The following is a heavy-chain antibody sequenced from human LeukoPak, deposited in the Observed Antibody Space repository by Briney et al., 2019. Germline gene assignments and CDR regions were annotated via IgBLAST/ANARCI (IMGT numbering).Heavy chain of an antibody. CDR3: TRVGDYSSSWNY. J-gene: IGHJ4*02. CDR2: SRNKANSYST. Sequence: PEGSLRLSCAVSGFTFSDHYMDWVRQAPGKGLEWVGRSRNKANSYSTDYAASVIGRFTISRDDSKNSLDLQMNSLKIEDTAMYYCTRVGDYSSSWNYWGQGTLVTVSS. V-gene: IGHV3-72*01. CDR1: GFTFSDHY. D-gene: IGHD3-22*01.